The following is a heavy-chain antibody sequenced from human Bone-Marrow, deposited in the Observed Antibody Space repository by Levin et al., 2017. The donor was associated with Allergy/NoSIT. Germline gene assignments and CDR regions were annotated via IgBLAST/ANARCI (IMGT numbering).Heavy chain of an antibody. J-gene: IGHJ4*02. CDR1: GFTFSSCW. V-gene: IGHV3-7*01. CDR2: INPDGSEK. CDR3: AKGGGSGWPFDY. Sequence: GGSLRLSCAASGFTFSSCWMSWVRQAPGKGLEWVANINPDGSEKNYVESVKGRFTISRDNAKNSLYLQMNCLRVEDTAVYYCAKGGGSGWPFDYWGQGNLVTVS. D-gene: IGHD6-19*01.